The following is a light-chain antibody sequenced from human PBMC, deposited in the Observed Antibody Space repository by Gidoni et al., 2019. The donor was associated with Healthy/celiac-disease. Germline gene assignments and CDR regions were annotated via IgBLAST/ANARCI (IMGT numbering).Light chain of an antibody. CDR2: GNS. J-gene: IGLJ1*01. CDR3: QSYDSSLGYV. Sequence: QSVRTQPPSVSGAPGQRVTISCTGSSSNTGAGYDVHWYQQLPGTAPNLLIYGNSNRPSGVPDRFSGSNSGTSASLAIPGLQSEDEADYYCQSYDSSLGYVFGTGTKVTVL. CDR1: SSNTGAGYD. V-gene: IGLV1-40*01.